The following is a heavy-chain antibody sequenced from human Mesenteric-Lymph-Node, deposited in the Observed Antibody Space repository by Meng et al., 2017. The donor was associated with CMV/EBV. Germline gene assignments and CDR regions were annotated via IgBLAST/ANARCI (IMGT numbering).Heavy chain of an antibody. Sequence: SETLSLTCSVSGGSISSSTYYWSWIRQPPGKGLEWIGEINHSGSTNYNPSLKSRVTISVDTSKNQFSLKLSSVTAADTAVYYCARGRASYYYGSGSYYPFGYWGQGTLVTVSS. CDR2: INHSGST. V-gene: IGHV4-39*07. CDR3: ARGRASYYYGSGSYYPFGY. D-gene: IGHD3-10*01. CDR1: GGSISSSTYY. J-gene: IGHJ4*02.